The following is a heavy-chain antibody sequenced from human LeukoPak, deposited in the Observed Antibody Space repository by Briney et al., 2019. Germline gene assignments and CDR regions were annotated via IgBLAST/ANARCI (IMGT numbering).Heavy chain of an antibody. J-gene: IGHJ4*02. Sequence: PGRSLRLSRAASGFTFDDYAMQWVRQAPGKGLEWVSGISWNSGSIGYADSVKGRFTISRDNAKNSLYLQMNSLRAEDTALYYCAKDMWEGSGYPTFDYWGQGTLVTVSS. V-gene: IGHV3-9*01. D-gene: IGHD5-12*01. CDR1: GFTFDDYA. CDR2: ISWNSGSI. CDR3: AKDMWEGSGYPTFDY.